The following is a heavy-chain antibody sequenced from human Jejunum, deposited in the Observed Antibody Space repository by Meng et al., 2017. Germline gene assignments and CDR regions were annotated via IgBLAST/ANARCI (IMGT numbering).Heavy chain of an antibody. D-gene: IGHD3-16*01. CDR2: INPEGNEE. CDR3: ARDMLNAYSDNVAKILDY. V-gene: IGHV3-7*01. CDR1: EFSFNTYW. J-gene: IGHJ4*02. Sequence: GESLKISCAASEFSFNTYWMNWVRQAPGKGLEWVANINPEGNEERTVDSVKGRFTASRDNAKKSLYLQMNSLRVEDTAVYYCARDMLNAYSDNVAKILDYWGQGTLVTVSS.